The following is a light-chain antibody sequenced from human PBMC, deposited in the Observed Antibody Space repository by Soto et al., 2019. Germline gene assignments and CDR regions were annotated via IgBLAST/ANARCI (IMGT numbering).Light chain of an antibody. CDR2: KAS. Sequence: DIKMYQSLSTLSAYVGDRVTITCRASQSISSWLAWYQQKPGKAPTLLIYKASSLEGGVPSRFSGSGSGTEFTLTISSLQPDDFATYYCQQYNSYWTFGQGTKVDIK. CDR3: QQYNSYWT. J-gene: IGKJ1*01. V-gene: IGKV1-5*03. CDR1: QSISSW.